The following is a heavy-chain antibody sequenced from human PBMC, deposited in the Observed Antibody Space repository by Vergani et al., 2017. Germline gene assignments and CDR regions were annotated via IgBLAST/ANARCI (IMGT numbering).Heavy chain of an antibody. D-gene: IGHD3-22*01. J-gene: IGHJ5*02. CDR1: GGSFSGYY. CDR3: ASYYDSSGSRYNWFDP. V-gene: IGHV4-34*01. Sequence: QVQLQQWGAGLLKPSETLSLTCAVYGGSFSGYYWSWIRQPPGKGLEWIGEINHSGSTNYNPSLKSRVTISVDTSKNQFSLKLSSVTVAETAVYYCASYYDSSGSRYNWFDPWGQGTLVTVSS. CDR2: INHSGST.